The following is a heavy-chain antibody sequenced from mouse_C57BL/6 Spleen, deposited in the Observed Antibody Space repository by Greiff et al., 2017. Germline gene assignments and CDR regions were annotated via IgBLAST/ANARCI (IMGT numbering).Heavy chain of an antibody. Sequence: EVKLMESGGGLVQPGGSLKLSCAASGFTFSDYGMAWVRQAPRKGPEWVAFISNLAYSIYYADTVTGRFTISRENAKSTLYMEMSSLRSEDTAMYYCERRRDYDDAMDYWGQGTSVTVSS. CDR3: ERRRDYDDAMDY. J-gene: IGHJ4*01. D-gene: IGHD2-4*01. CDR1: GFTFSDYG. V-gene: IGHV5-15*04. CDR2: ISNLAYSI.